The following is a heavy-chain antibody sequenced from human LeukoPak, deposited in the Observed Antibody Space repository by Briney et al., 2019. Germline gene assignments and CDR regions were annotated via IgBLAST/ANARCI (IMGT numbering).Heavy chain of an antibody. CDR1: GFTFSDSA. Sequence: GGSRRLSCAASGFTFSDSAMHWVRQASGKGLEWVGHIRTKANSYATTYAASVKGRFTISRDDAKNTAYLQMISLKAEDTAVYYCMGYYGSGTYYSGDYYYGMDVWGQGTTVTVSS. CDR3: MGYYGSGTYYSGDYYYGMDV. CDR2: IRTKANSYAT. J-gene: IGHJ6*02. V-gene: IGHV3-73*01. D-gene: IGHD3-10*01.